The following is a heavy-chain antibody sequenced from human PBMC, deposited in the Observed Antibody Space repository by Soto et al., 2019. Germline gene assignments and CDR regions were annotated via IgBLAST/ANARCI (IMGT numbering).Heavy chain of an antibody. CDR3: ARYSYGTHFDY. CDR1: GGSISSGGYS. J-gene: IGHJ4*02. CDR2: IYHSGST. Sequence: QLQLQESGSGLVKPSQTLSLTCAVSGGSISSGGYSWSWIRQPPGKGLEWIGYIYHSGSTYYNPSLKSXXTXSXXRPKNQFSLKLSSVTAADTAVYYCARYSYGTHFDYWGQGTLVTVSS. V-gene: IGHV4-30-2*01. D-gene: IGHD5-18*01.